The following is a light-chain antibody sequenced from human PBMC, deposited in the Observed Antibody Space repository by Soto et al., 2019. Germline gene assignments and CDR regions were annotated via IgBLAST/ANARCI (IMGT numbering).Light chain of an antibody. Sequence: DIQMTQSPSTLSASVGDRVTITCRASQSISSWLAWYQQKPGKAPKLLIYDVSSLESGVPSRFSGSGSGTEFTLTISSLQPDYFATYYCQQCNSFWTFGQGTKVEIK. J-gene: IGKJ1*01. CDR3: QQCNSFWT. CDR1: QSISSW. CDR2: DVS. V-gene: IGKV1-5*01.